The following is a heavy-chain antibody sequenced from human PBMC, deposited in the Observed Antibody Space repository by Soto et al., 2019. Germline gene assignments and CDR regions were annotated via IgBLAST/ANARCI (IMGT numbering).Heavy chain of an antibody. Sequence: SETLSLTCTVSGGSISSYYWSWIRQPPGKGLEWIGYIYYSGSTNYNPSLKSRVTISVYLQMNSLRAEDTAFYYCAKDSISDRETFNFDSWGQGTLVTVSS. CDR3: RETFNFDS. CDR2: IYYSGST. D-gene: IGHD1-26*01. J-gene: IGHJ4*02. CDR1: GGSISSYY. V-gene: IGHV4-59*12.